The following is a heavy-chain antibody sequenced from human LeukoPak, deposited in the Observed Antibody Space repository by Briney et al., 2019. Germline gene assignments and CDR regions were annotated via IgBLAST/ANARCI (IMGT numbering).Heavy chain of an antibody. CDR1: GFTVSSNY. V-gene: IGHV3-53*01. J-gene: IGHJ4*02. D-gene: IGHD5-24*01. CDR2: IYGGGNI. Sequence: GGSLRLSCAASGFTVSSNYMNWVRQAPGRGLEWVSVIYGGGNIYYADSVKGRFTISRDNSKNTLYLQMNSLRAEDTAVYYCARGAGYNYPYYFDYWGQGTLVTVSS. CDR3: ARGAGYNYPYYFDY.